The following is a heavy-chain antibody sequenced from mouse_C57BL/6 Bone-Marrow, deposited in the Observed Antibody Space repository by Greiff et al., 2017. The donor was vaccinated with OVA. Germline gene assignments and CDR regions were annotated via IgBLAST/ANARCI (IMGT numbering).Heavy chain of an antibody. CDR1: GYTFTDYI. V-gene: IGHV1-18*01. D-gene: IGHD2-3*01. CDR2: INPNNGGT. CDR3: ARGGWLLRRYFDV. Sequence: VQLQQSGPELVKPGASVKIPCKASGYTFTDYIMDWVKQSHGKSLEWIGDINPNNGGTIYNQKFKGKATLTVDKSSSAAYMELRSLTSEDTAVYYCARGGWLLRRYFDVWGTGTTVTVSS. J-gene: IGHJ1*03.